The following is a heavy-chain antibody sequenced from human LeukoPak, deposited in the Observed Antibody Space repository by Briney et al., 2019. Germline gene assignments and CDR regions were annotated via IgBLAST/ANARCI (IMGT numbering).Heavy chain of an antibody. J-gene: IGHJ4*02. Sequence: SETLSLTCTVSGYSISSGYYWGWIRQPPGKGLEWIGSIYHSGSTYYNPSLKSRVTISVDTSKNQFSLKLSSDTAADTAVYYWARDSTRGTGADIVATSFDYWGQGTLVTVSS. CDR3: ARDSTRGTGADIVATSFDY. CDR1: GYSISSGYY. CDR2: IYHSGST. D-gene: IGHD5-12*01. V-gene: IGHV4-38-2*02.